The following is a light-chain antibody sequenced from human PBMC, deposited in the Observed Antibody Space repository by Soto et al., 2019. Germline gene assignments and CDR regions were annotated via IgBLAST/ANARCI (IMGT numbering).Light chain of an antibody. CDR3: QQYGSLPKT. J-gene: IGKJ1*01. Sequence: EIVLTQSPGTLSLSPGERATLSCRASQSISSSSLAWYQQKPGQAPRLLICGAFTRATGIPVRFSGSASGTDFTLIISRLEPEDVAVYYCQQYGSLPKTFGQGTKVDIK. CDR1: QSISSSS. CDR2: GAF. V-gene: IGKV3-20*01.